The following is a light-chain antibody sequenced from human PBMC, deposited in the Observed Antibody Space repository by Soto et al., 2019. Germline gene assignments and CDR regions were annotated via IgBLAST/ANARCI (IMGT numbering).Light chain of an antibody. J-gene: IGKJ3*01. V-gene: IGKV1-39*01. CDR1: QNISNY. CDR3: QQSYITPFA. CDR2: VAS. Sequence: IRVTHSPYSLCASVRDRVTITCQASQNISNYLNWYQQKPGKAPKLLIYVASSLQSGVPSRFSGSGSGTDFTLTIRSLQPEDFATYYCQQSYITPFAFGPGTKADIK.